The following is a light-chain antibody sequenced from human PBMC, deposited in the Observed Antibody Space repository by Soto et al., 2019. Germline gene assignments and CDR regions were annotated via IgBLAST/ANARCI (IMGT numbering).Light chain of an antibody. CDR1: QSVSSSY. V-gene: IGKV3-20*01. CDR2: GAS. CDR3: QQYDSPPSWT. J-gene: IGKJ1*01. Sequence: EIVLTQSPGTLSLSPGERATLSCRASQSVSSSYLAWYQQKPGQAPRLLIYGASSRATGIPDRFSGSGSGTAFTHTISRLEPENFAVYYCQQYDSPPSWTFGQGTKVEIK.